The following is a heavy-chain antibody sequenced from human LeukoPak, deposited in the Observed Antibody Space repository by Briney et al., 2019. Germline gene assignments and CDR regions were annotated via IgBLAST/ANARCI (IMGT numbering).Heavy chain of an antibody. Sequence: SETLSLTCTVSGASISSTTYSWVWLRQPPRKGLEWIASIYYSGSTYYNTTLKSRGTISVDTSKSQFSLKLSSVTAADTAVYYCARLWFGELHYCFDYWGQGTLVTVSS. CDR3: ARLWFGELHYCFDY. V-gene: IGHV4-39*01. CDR2: IYYSGST. D-gene: IGHD3-10*01. CDR1: GASISSTTYS. J-gene: IGHJ4*02.